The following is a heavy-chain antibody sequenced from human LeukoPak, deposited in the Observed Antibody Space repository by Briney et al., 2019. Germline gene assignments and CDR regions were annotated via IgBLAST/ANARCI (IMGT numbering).Heavy chain of an antibody. CDR3: ATDRDWSFDY. Sequence: GGSLRLSCAASGFTFSSYAMNWVRQAPGKGLEWISYITTSGSNKFYADSVKGRFTVSRDNTRNSLYLQMNSLRDEDTALYYCATDRDWSFDYWGQGTLVAVSS. V-gene: IGHV3-48*02. J-gene: IGHJ4*02. CDR1: GFTFSSYA. CDR2: ITTSGSNK. D-gene: IGHD3-9*01.